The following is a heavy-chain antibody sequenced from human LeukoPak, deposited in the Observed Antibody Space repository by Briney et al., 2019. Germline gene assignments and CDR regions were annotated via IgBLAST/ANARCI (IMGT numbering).Heavy chain of an antibody. D-gene: IGHD3-10*02. CDR2: ISSSGSTI. CDR3: AELGITMIGGV. CDR1: GFTLSSYW. J-gene: IGHJ6*04. Sequence: PGGSLRLSCAASGFTLSSYWMHWVRQAPGRGLEGVSYISSSGSTIYYADFVKGRFTISRDNAKNSLYLQMNSLRAEDTAVYYCAELGITMIGGVWGKGTTVTISS. V-gene: IGHV3-48*04.